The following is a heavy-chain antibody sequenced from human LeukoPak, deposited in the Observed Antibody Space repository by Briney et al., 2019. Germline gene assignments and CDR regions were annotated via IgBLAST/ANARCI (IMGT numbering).Heavy chain of an antibody. CDR2: MNPNSGNT. Sequence: SVKVSCKASGYTFTSYDINWVRQATGQGLEWMGWMNPNSGNTGYAQKFQGRVTMTRNTSISTAYMELSSLRSEDTAVYYCARGKRIAAAGTFGYWGQGTLVTVSS. CDR1: GYTFTSYD. CDR3: ARGKRIAAAGTFGY. J-gene: IGHJ4*02. D-gene: IGHD6-13*01. V-gene: IGHV1-8*01.